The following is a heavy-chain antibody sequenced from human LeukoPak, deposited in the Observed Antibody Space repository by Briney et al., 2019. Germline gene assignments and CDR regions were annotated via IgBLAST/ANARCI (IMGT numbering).Heavy chain of an antibody. CDR1: GFTFSSYA. CDR3: ARDGHYYDSSGYYFRGVLDY. D-gene: IGHD3-22*01. J-gene: IGHJ4*02. V-gene: IGHV3-30-3*01. Sequence: GRSLRLSCAASGFTFSSYAMHWVRQAPGKGLEWVAVISYDGSNKYYADSVKGRFTISRDNSKNTLYLQMNSLRAEDTAVYYCARDGHYYDSSGYYFRGVLDYWGRGTLVTVSS. CDR2: ISYDGSNK.